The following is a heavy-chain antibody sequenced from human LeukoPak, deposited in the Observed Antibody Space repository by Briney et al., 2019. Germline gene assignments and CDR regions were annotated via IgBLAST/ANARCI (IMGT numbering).Heavy chain of an antibody. Sequence: PSETLSLTCTVSGDSISSYYWSWIRQPPGKGLEWIGYIYTSGITNYNPSLTSRVTISVDTSKKQLSLKLSSVTAADTAVYYCARRDGYNYHYYYYMDVWGKGTTVNVSS. D-gene: IGHD5-24*01. CDR2: IYTSGIT. CDR1: GDSISSYY. V-gene: IGHV4-4*09. CDR3: ARRDGYNYHYYYYMDV. J-gene: IGHJ6*03.